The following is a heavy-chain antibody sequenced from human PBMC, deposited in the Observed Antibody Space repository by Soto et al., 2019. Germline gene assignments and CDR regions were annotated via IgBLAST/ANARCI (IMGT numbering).Heavy chain of an antibody. D-gene: IGHD6-19*01. CDR1: GFTFDDYA. V-gene: IGHV3-9*01. CDR3: AKDISSGWYPGGYFFDS. Sequence: EVQLVESGGGLVQPGRSLRLSCVASGFTFDDYAMHWVRQPPGKGLEWVSGANWDSGAINYADSVKGRFTISRDNAKNSLYLQMNSLRPDDTAFYYCAKDISSGWYPGGYFFDSWGQGTLVTVSS. J-gene: IGHJ4*02. CDR2: ANWDSGAI.